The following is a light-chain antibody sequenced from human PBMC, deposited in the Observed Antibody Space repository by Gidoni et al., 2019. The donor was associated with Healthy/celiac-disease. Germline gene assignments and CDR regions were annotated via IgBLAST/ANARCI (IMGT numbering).Light chain of an antibody. CDR2: QDS. CDR3: QAWDSSTAHVV. J-gene: IGLJ2*01. Sequence: SYELTQPTSVSVSPGQTASITCSGDKLGDKYACWYQQKPGQSPVLVIYQDSKRPSGIPERFSGSNSGNTATLTIRGTQAMDEADYYCQAWDSSTAHVVFGGGTKLTVL. V-gene: IGLV3-1*01. CDR1: KLGDKY.